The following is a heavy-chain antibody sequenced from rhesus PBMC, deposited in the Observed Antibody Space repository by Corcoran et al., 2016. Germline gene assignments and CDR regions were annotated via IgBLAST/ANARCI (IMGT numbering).Heavy chain of an antibody. J-gene: IGHJ6*01. CDR1: GGSISDSYR. CDR2: IYGSSTST. Sequence: QVQLQESGPGVVKPSETLSLTCAVSGGSISDSYRWSWIRQPPGKGLEWIGYIYGSSTSTNYNPSLQVRVTCSKDTSKNHFSLKLSSVTAADTAVYYCARGSYYYSGSYYYVEYGLDSWGQGVVVTVSS. D-gene: IGHD3-16*01. V-gene: IGHV4S10*01. CDR3: ARGSYYYSGSYYYVEYGLDS.